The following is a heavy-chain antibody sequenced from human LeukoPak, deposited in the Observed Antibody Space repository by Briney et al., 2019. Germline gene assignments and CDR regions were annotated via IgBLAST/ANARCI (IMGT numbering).Heavy chain of an antibody. CDR2: ISSSSSYI. J-gene: IGHJ3*02. D-gene: IGHD3-3*01. CDR3: ASGLEPPPVWSGYYYQRAFDI. CDR1: GFTFSSYG. Sequence: PGGSLRLSCAASGFTFSSYGMHWVRQAPGKGLEWVSSISSSSSYIYYADSVKGRFTISRDNAKNSLYLQMNSLRAEDTAVYYCASGLEPPPVWSGYYYQRAFDIWGQGTMVTVSS. V-gene: IGHV3-21*01.